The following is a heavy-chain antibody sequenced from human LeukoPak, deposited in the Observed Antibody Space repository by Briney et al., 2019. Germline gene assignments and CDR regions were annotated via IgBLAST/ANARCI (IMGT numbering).Heavy chain of an antibody. CDR3: ARAAYSGYDFDAFEI. V-gene: IGHV4-59*01. J-gene: IGHJ3*02. CDR1: GGSFSTYY. D-gene: IGHD5-12*01. Sequence: SETLSLTCTVSGGSFSTYYWSWIRQPPAKGLEWIGYIYYSGSTNYNPSLKSRVTISVDTSKNQFSLRLSSVTAADTAVYYCARAAYSGYDFDAFEIWGQGTMVTVSS. CDR2: IYYSGST.